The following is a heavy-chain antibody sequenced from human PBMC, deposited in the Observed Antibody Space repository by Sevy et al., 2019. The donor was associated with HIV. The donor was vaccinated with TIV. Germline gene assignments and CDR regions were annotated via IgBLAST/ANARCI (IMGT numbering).Heavy chain of an antibody. V-gene: IGHV3-21*01. J-gene: IGHJ4*02. CDR3: ARASGTTGTFLGSLVTFEY. CDR1: GFTFSTYS. CDR2: ISGSITSSNDYK. Sequence: GGSLRLSCAASGFTFSTYSMNWVRQAPGKGLEWVSSISGSITSSNDYKYYADSVTGRFTISRDNAKNSLYLQMNSLSPEDTAIYYCARASGTTGTFLGSLVTFEYWGQGALVTVSS. D-gene: IGHD1-7*01.